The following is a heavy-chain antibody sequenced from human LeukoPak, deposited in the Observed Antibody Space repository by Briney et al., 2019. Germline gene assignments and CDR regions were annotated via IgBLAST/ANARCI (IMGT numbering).Heavy chain of an antibody. J-gene: IGHJ6*02. CDR1: GGSISSSSYY. V-gene: IGHV3-11*04. CDR2: ISSSSSTI. D-gene: IGHD2-15*01. CDR3: ARARSQYCSGGSCSPAGYYYYGMDV. Sequence: LSLTCTVSGGSISSSSYYWGWIRQAPGKGLEWVSYISSSSSTIYYADSVKGRFTISRDNAKSSLYLQMNSLRAEDTAVYYCARARSQYCSGGSCSPAGYYYYGMDVWGQGTTVTVSS.